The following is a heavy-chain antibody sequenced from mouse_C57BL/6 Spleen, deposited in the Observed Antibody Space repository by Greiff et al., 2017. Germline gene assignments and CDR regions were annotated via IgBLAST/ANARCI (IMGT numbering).Heavy chain of an antibody. CDR1: GFTFSDYG. Sequence: EVQLVESGGGLVKPGGSLKLSCAASGFTFSDYGMHWVRQAPEKGLEWVAYISSGSSTIYYADTVKGRFTISRDNAKNTLFLQMTSLRSEDTAMYYCASMGYGRPLWYFDVWGTGTTVTVSS. CDR3: ASMGYGRPLWYFDV. D-gene: IGHD1-1*01. CDR2: ISSGSSTI. J-gene: IGHJ1*03. V-gene: IGHV5-17*01.